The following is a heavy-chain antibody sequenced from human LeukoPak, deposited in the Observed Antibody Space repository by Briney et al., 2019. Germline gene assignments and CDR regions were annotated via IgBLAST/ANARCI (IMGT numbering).Heavy chain of an antibody. Sequence: GGSLRLSCAASGFTFSSYSMNWVRQAPGKGLEWVSSISSSSSYIYYADSVTGRFTISRDNSKDTLFLQMHSLRPGDTAVYYCVREDTPATANYWGQGTLATISS. D-gene: IGHD2-21*02. CDR3: VREDTPATANY. J-gene: IGHJ4*02. V-gene: IGHV3-21*04. CDR1: GFTFSSYS. CDR2: ISSSSSYI.